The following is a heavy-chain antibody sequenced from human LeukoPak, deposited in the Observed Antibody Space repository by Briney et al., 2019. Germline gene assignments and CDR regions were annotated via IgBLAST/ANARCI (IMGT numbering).Heavy chain of an antibody. CDR1: GFTFTSYG. CDR2: IIPIFGTT. D-gene: IGHD6-13*01. Sequence: GASVKVSCKASGFTFTSYGISWVRQAPGQGLEWMGGIIPIFGTTNYAQKFQGRVTITADKSTSTAYMELSSLRSEDTAVYYCARTRRIAAADPIDYWGQGTLVTVSS. J-gene: IGHJ4*02. V-gene: IGHV1-69*06. CDR3: ARTRRIAAADPIDY.